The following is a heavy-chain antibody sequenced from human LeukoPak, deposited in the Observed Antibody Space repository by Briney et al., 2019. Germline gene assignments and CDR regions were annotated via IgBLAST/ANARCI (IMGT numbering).Heavy chain of an antibody. J-gene: IGHJ4*02. Sequence: GGSLRLSCAASGFTFSSYAMSWVRQAPGKGLEWVSAISGSGGSTYYADSVKGRFTISRDNSKNTLYLQMNSLRAEDTAVYYCAKGLASITMVRELYYWGQGTLVTVSS. V-gene: IGHV3-23*01. D-gene: IGHD3-10*01. CDR3: AKGLASITMVRELYY. CDR1: GFTFSSYA. CDR2: ISGSGGST.